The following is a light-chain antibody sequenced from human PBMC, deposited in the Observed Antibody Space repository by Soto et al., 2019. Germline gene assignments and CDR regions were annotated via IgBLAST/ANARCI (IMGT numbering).Light chain of an antibody. CDR1: QYISTN. Sequence: EIVMTQSPATLSVSPGERATLSCRASQYISTNLAWYQQKPGQAPRLLIYGASTRATGIPVRFSGSGSGTEFTLTISSLQSEDFVVYHCQQYNIWPWTFGQGTKVEIK. V-gene: IGKV3-15*01. CDR2: GAS. J-gene: IGKJ1*01. CDR3: QQYNIWPWT.